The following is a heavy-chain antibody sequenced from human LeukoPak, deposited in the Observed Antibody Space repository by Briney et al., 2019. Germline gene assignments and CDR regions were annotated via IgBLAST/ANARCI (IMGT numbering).Heavy chain of an antibody. CDR2: ISGSGDTT. CDR1: GFTFSSYA. V-gene: IGHV3-23*01. CDR3: AKRKDTSGYYSAFDY. Sequence: GGSLRLSCAASGFTFSSYAMTWVRRAPGKGLEWVSSISGSGDTTYYADSVKGRFTISRDNSKNTLYLQMISLRAEDTALYYCAKRKDTSGYYSAFDYWGQGTLVTVSS. J-gene: IGHJ4*02. D-gene: IGHD3-22*01.